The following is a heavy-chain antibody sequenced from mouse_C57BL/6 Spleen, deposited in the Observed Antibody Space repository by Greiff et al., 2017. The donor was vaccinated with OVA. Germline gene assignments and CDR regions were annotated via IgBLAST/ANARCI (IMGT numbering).Heavy chain of an antibody. CDR3: ARFRGTFVDY. CDR1: GYTFTSYW. J-gene: IGHJ2*01. V-gene: IGHV1-59*01. CDR2: IDPSDSYT. Sequence: QVQLQQPGAELVRPGTSVKLSCKASGYTFTSYWMHWVKQRPGQGLEWIGVIDPSDSYTNYNQKFKGKATLTVDTSSSTAYMQLSSLTSEDSAVYYCARFRGTFVDYWGQGTTLTVSS. D-gene: IGHD2-14*01.